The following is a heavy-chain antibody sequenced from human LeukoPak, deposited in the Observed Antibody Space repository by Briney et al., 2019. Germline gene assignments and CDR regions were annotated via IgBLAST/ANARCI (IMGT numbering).Heavy chain of an antibody. V-gene: IGHV1-69*06. CDR2: IIPIFGTA. CDR1: GGTFSSYA. D-gene: IGHD6-6*01. J-gene: IGHJ4*02. Sequence: SVKVSCKASGGTFSSYAISWVRQAPGQGLEWMGGIIPIFGTANYAQKFQGRVTITADKSTSTAYMELSSLRSEDAAVYYCARDLSPYSSSARGGYWGQGTLVTVSS. CDR3: ARDLSPYSSSARGGY.